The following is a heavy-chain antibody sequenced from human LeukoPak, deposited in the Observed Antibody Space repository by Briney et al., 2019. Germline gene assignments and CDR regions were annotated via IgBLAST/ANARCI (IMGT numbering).Heavy chain of an antibody. D-gene: IGHD6-13*01. J-gene: IGHJ5*01. V-gene: IGHV1-18*01. CDR2: ISAVNGDT. Sequence: EASVKVSCQASGYTFSDHGIIWVRQAPGQGLEWVGWISAVNGDTKSARSVQGRLALTTDITTNTAFMELRSLRSDDTALSFCLRDISTAAFDSWGQGTLITVSS. CDR3: LRDISTAAFDS. CDR1: GYTFSDHG.